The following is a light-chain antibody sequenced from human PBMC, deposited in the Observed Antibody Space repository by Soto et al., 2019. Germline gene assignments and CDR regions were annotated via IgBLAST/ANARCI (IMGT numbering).Light chain of an antibody. CDR3: QQRNSWPPIT. CDR2: DAS. CDR1: QSVRTY. V-gene: IGKV3-11*01. Sequence: EIVLTQSPGTLSLSPGERATLSCRASQSVRTYLAWHQVKPGQAPRLLIYDASSRASGVPARFSGSGSGTDFTLTISSLEPEDFALYYCQQRNSWPPITFGQGTRLEIK. J-gene: IGKJ5*01.